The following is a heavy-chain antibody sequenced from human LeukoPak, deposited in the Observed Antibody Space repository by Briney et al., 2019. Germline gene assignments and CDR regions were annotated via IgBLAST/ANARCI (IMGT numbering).Heavy chain of an antibody. CDR2: ISGSGGST. D-gene: IGHD5-18*01. V-gene: IGHV3-23*01. J-gene: IGHJ4*02. CDR1: GITLSNYG. CDR3: AKDKYSYGYDLGDY. Sequence: GGSLRLSCAVSGITLSNYGMSWVRQAPGKGLEWVSAISGSGGSTYYADSVKGRFTISRDNSKNTLYLQMNSLRAEDTAVYYCAKDKYSYGYDLGDYWGQGTLVTVSS.